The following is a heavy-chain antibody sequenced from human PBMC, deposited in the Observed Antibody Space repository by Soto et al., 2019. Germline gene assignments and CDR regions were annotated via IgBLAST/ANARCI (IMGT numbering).Heavy chain of an antibody. D-gene: IGHD3-16*01. Sequence: VQLLESGGGLVQPGGSLRLSCAASGFTFSSYAMSWVRQAPGKGLEWVSGISGSGGKTYYADPVKGRFSISRDNSKNTLYLQMNSLRAEDTAVHYCAKGGGDYSGPWGYSGQGTLVTVSS. V-gene: IGHV3-23*01. CDR2: ISGSGGKT. J-gene: IGHJ4*02. CDR1: GFTFSSYA. CDR3: AKGGGDYSGPWGY.